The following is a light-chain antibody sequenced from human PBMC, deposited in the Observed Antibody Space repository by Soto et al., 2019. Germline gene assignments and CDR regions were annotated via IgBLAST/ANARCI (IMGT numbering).Light chain of an antibody. CDR3: QHYGSSPGT. CDR2: GLS. CDR1: QSINSTY. V-gene: IGKV3-20*01. J-gene: IGKJ2*01. Sequence: EMVLTQSPGTLSLSPGERATLSCRASQSINSTYLAWYQQIPGQAPRLLMYGLSSRATGIPDRFSGGGSQTDFTLTISSLDPEDFAAVYYCQHYGSSPGTFGQGTKLEIK.